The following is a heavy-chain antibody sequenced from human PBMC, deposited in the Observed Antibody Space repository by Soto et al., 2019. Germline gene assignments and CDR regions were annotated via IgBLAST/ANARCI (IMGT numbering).Heavy chain of an antibody. V-gene: IGHV1-69*01. D-gene: IGHD3-22*01. CDR2: IIPIFGTA. CDR1: GGTFSSYA. J-gene: IGHJ4*02. Sequence: QVQLVQSGAEVKKPGSSVKVSCKASGGTFSSYAISWVRQAPGQGLEWMGGIIPIFGTANYAQKFQGRVTITADESTSTAYMELSSLRSEDTAVYYCARDATNYYDSSGYRFDYWGQGTLVTVSS. CDR3: ARDATNYYDSSGYRFDY.